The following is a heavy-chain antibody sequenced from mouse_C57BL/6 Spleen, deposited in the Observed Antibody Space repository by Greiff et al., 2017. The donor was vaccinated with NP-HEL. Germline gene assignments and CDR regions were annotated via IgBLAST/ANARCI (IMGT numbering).Heavy chain of an antibody. V-gene: IGHV1-64*01. J-gene: IGHJ2*01. CDR3: SSSPDYYGHFDY. CDR1: GYTFTSYW. Sequence: VQLQQPGAELVKPGASVKLSCKASGYTFTSYWMHWVKQRPGQGLEWIGMIHPNSGSTNYNEKFKSKATLTVDKSSSTAYMQISSLTAENSTVYYCSSSPDYYGHFDYWGQGTTLTVSS. CDR2: IHPNSGST. D-gene: IGHD1-1*01.